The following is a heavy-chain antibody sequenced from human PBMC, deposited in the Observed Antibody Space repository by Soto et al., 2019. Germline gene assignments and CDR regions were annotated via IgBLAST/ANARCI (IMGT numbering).Heavy chain of an antibody. Sequence: GGSLRLSCAASGFTFSSYAMSWVRQAPGKGLEWVSAISGSGGSTNYADSVKGRFTISRDNSKNTLYLQMNSLRAEDTAVYYCAKDPIAVAGTFSDYWGQGTLVTVSS. CDR3: AKDPIAVAGTFSDY. V-gene: IGHV3-23*01. CDR1: GFTFSSYA. CDR2: ISGSGGST. D-gene: IGHD6-19*01. J-gene: IGHJ4*02.